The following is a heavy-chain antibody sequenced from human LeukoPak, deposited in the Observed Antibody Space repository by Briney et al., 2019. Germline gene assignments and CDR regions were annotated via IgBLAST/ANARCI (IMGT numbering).Heavy chain of an antibody. V-gene: IGHV1-2*02. CDR2: INPNSGGT. D-gene: IGHD1-26*01. Sequence: GASVKVSCKASGYTFTGHYIHWVRQAPGQGLEWMGWINPNSGGTNYAQKFQGRVTMTRDTSISTAYMEVSRLRSDDTAVYYCAKDSGTSPRWFDPWGQGTLVTVSS. CDR1: GYTFTGHY. CDR3: AKDSGTSPRWFDP. J-gene: IGHJ5*02.